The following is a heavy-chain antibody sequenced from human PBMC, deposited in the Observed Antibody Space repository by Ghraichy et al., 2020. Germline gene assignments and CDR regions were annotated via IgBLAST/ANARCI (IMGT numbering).Heavy chain of an antibody. CDR1: GYTFTSYY. J-gene: IGHJ6*04. Sequence: ASVKVSCKASGYTFTSYYIHWVRQAPGQGLEWVGIINPSDGSTSYAQKFQGRVTMTRDTSTSTAYMELSSLRSEDTAVYYCARRRVDYYDGMDVWGEGTTATVSS. CDR2: INPSDGST. V-gene: IGHV1-46*01. CDR3: ARRRVDYYDGMDV. D-gene: IGHD2-15*01.